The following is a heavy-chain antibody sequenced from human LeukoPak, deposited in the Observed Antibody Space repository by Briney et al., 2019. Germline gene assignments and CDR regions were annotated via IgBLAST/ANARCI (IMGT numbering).Heavy chain of an antibody. CDR2: IKHDGTEE. CDR3: ARDVYFDY. Sequence: GGSLRLSCATSGFTLSVYWMNWVRQAPGRGLEWVADIKHDGTEEYYVESVKGRFTVSRDNAKNSLYLQMNSLTAEGTAIYYCARDVYFDYWGPGTRVTVSS. J-gene: IGHJ4*02. V-gene: IGHV3-7*04. CDR1: GFTLSVYW.